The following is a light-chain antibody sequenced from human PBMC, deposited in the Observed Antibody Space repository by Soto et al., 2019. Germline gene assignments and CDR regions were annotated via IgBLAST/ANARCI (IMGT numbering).Light chain of an antibody. J-gene: IGLJ1*01. CDR2: LHSDGSH. CDR1: SGHSSYA. V-gene: IGLV4-69*01. CDR3: QTWGTGIHV. Sequence: QSVLTQSPSASASLGASVKLTCTLSSGHSSYAIAWHQQQPEKGPRYLMKLHSDGSHIKGDGIPDRFSGASSGAERYLTISRLQSEDEASYYCQTWGTGIHVFGTGTKLTVL.